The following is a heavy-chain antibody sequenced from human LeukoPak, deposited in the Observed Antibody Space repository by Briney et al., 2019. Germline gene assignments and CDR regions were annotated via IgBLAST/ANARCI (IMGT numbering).Heavy chain of an antibody. Sequence: SETLSLTCAVYGGSFSGYYWSWIRQPPGKGLEWIGRIYTSGSTNYNPSLKSRVTISVDTSKNQFSLKLSSVTAADTAVYYCARGYFVSGWFDPWGQGTLVTVSS. D-gene: IGHD1-1*01. V-gene: IGHV4-4*08. CDR1: GGSFSGYY. J-gene: IGHJ5*02. CDR3: ARGYFVSGWFDP. CDR2: IYTSGST.